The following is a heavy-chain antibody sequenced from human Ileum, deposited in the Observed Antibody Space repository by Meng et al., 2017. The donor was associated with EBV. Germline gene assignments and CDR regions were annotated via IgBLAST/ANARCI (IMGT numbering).Heavy chain of an antibody. CDR3: ATRVAAVKYYFDY. CDR2: MYYSGST. J-gene: IGHJ4*02. CDR1: GGSISNENDY. D-gene: IGHD6-19*01. V-gene: IGHV4-39*07. Sequence: QVQLQESGPGLVKPLETLSLTCNGSGGSISNENDYWGWIRQPPGKGLEWIGSMYYSGSTYYNPSLKSRVTMSLDTSKNQFSLQLTSVTAADTALYYCATRVAAVKYYFDYWGQGTLVTVSS.